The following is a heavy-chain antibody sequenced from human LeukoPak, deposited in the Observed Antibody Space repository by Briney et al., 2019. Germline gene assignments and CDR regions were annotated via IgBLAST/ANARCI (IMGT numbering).Heavy chain of an antibody. J-gene: IGHJ5*02. V-gene: IGHV1-2*02. D-gene: IGHD3-16*02. CDR2: INPNSGGP. CDR3: ARDHTQNYDYVWGSYPLGNWFDP. CDR1: GYTFTGYY. Sequence: GASVKVSCKASGYTFTGYYMHWVRQAPGQGLEWMGWINPNSGGPNYAQKFQGRVTMIRDTSISTAYMELSRLRSDDTAVYYCARDHTQNYDYVWGSYPLGNWFDPWGQGTLVTVSS.